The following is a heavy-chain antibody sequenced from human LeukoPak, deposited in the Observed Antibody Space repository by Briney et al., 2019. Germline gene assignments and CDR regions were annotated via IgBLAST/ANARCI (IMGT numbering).Heavy chain of an antibody. D-gene: IGHD2-2*01. Sequence: GGSLRLSCTASGFAFDEHGMSWVRQVPGKGLEWVSGRSGGSTGYADPLRGRFTISRDNAKNSLYLQMDSLRAEDTASYYCARAPITSPFYFDYWGQGTLVTVSS. V-gene: IGHV3-20*04. CDR2: RSGGST. CDR1: GFAFDEHG. CDR3: ARAPITSPFYFDY. J-gene: IGHJ4*02.